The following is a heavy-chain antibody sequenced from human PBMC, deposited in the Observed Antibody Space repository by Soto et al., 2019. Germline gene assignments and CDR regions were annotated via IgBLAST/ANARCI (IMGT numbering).Heavy chain of an antibody. V-gene: IGHV3-23*01. D-gene: IGHD5-12*01. CDR1: GFTFSSYA. J-gene: IGHJ4*02. Sequence: GSLRLSCAASGFTFSSYAMSWVRQAPGKGLEWVSAISGSGGSTYYADSVKGRFTISRDNSKNTLYLQMNSLRAEDTAVYYCATQGRGPRDPWLRDKTYYFDYWGQGNLVTVSS. CDR3: ATQGRGPRDPWLRDKTYYFDY. CDR2: ISGSGGST.